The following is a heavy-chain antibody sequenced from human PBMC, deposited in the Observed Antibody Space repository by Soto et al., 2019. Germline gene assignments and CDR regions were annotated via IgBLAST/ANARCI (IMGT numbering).Heavy chain of an antibody. J-gene: IGHJ4*02. CDR3: ARLYYDFRSGSPMFHY. V-gene: IGHV6-1*01. CDR1: GDRVSSNSAA. D-gene: IGHD3-3*01. CDR2: TYYRSKWYN. Sequence: SPTLSLTCAISGDRVSSNSAAWNWIRQSPSRGLEWLGRTYYRSKWYNDYAVSVKSRITINPDTSKNQFSLQLNSVTPEDTAVYYCARLYYDFRSGSPMFHYCGQGPLVTLSS.